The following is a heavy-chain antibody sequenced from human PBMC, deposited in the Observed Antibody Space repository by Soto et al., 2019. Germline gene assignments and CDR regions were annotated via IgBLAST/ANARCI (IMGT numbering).Heavy chain of an antibody. CDR2: ISWNSGSI. CDR1: GFTFESYA. J-gene: IGHJ4*02. D-gene: IGHD6-19*01. Sequence: PGGSLRLSCVASGFTFESYAMHWVRQVPGKGLEWVSGISWNSGSIGYEDSVKGRFTISRDNAQKSLYLEMNSLRVVDTAFYYCVKDIHEQWLVSHFEYWGQGALVTVSS. V-gene: IGHV3-9*01. CDR3: VKDIHEQWLVSHFEY.